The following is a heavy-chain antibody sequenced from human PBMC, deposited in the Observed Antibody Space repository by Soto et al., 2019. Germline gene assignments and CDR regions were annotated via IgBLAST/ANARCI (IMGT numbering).Heavy chain of an antibody. CDR2: INAGNGNT. J-gene: IGHJ4*02. CDR1: GYTFTGYA. V-gene: IGHV1-3*05. D-gene: IGHD6-19*01. CDR3: ASAVAVPADVDY. Sequence: QVQLVQSGAEEKKPGASVKVSCKASGYTFTGYAMHWVRQAPGQRLEWMGWINAGNGNTKYSQKFQGRVTITRDTSASKAYMELSSLRAEDTAVYYCASAVAVPADVDYWGQGTLVTVSS.